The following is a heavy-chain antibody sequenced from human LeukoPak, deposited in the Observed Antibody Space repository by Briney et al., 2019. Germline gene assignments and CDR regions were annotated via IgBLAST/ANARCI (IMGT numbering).Heavy chain of an antibody. CDR2: IKEDGSAK. CDR1: GFTFSSNW. Sequence: GGSLRLSCAGSGFTFSSNWMHWVRQVPGKGLEWVANIKEDGSAKHYVDSVRGRLTISRDNAKNSLYLQMNSLRAEDTAVYYCARGNPFGGYWGQGTLVTVSS. D-gene: IGHD3-16*01. CDR3: ARGNPFGGY. J-gene: IGHJ4*02. V-gene: IGHV3-7*03.